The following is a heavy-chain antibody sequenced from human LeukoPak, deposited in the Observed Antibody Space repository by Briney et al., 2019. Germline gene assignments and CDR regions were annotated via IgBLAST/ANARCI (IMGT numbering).Heavy chain of an antibody. Sequence: ASVKVSCKASGYTFTSYDINWVRQATGQGLEWMGWMNPNSGNTGYAQKFQGRVTMTRNTSISTAYMELSSLRSEDTAVYYCARGSGYYDSNPQTFDIWGQGTMVTVSS. D-gene: IGHD3-22*01. J-gene: IGHJ3*02. CDR3: ARGSGYYDSNPQTFDI. V-gene: IGHV1-8*01. CDR2: MNPNSGNT. CDR1: GYTFTSYD.